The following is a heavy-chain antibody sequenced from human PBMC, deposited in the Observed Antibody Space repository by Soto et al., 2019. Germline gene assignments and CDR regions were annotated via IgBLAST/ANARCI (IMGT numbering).Heavy chain of an antibody. V-gene: IGHV1-18*01. D-gene: IGHD2-15*01. CDR2: ISAYNGNT. J-gene: IGHJ6*02. CDR3: ARDQDCSGGSCYAHYYGMDV. Sequence: ASVKVSCKASGYTFTSYGISWVRQAPGQGLEWMGWISAYNGNTNYAQKLQGRVTMTTDTSTSTAYMELRSLRSEDTAVYYCARDQDCSGGSCYAHYYGMDVWGQGTTVTGSS. CDR1: GYTFTSYG.